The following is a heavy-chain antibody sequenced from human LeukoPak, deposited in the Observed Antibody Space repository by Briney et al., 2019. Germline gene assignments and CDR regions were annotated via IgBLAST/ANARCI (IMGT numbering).Heavy chain of an antibody. Sequence: ASVKVSCKASGYIFPSYDINWVRQATGQGLEWMGWMNPNSGNTGYAQKFQGRVTMIRNTSISTAYMELRSLRSEDTAVYYCARGSASGWYTWFDPWGQGTLVTVSS. CDR3: ARGSASGWYTWFDP. J-gene: IGHJ5*02. V-gene: IGHV1-8*01. CDR1: GYIFPSYD. CDR2: MNPNSGNT. D-gene: IGHD6-19*01.